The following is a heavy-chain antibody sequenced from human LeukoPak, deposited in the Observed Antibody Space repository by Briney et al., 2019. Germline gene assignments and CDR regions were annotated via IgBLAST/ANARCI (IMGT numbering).Heavy chain of an antibody. V-gene: IGHV3-23*01. Sequence: PGGSLRLSCAASGFTFSSYAMSWVRQAPGKGLEWVSAISGSGGSTYYADSVKGRFTISRDSSINTLYLQMNSLRAEDTAVYYCSKRSGTYNTPFENWGQGTLVTVSS. J-gene: IGHJ4*02. D-gene: IGHD3-10*01. CDR1: GFTFSSYA. CDR3: SKRSGTYNTPFEN. CDR2: ISGSGGST.